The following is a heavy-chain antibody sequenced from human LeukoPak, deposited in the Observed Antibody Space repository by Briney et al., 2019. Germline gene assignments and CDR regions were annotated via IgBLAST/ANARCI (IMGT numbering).Heavy chain of an antibody. D-gene: IGHD4-17*01. V-gene: IGHV1-69*05. CDR1: GGTFSSYA. J-gene: IGHJ4*02. CDR2: IIPIFGTA. CDR3: ARVSRGERPHYGAIDY. Sequence: ASVKVSCKASGGTFSSYAISWVRQAPGQGLEWMGRIIPIFGTANYAQKFQGRVTITTDESTSTAYMELSSLRSEDTAVYYCARVSRGERPHYGAIDYWGQGTLVTVSS.